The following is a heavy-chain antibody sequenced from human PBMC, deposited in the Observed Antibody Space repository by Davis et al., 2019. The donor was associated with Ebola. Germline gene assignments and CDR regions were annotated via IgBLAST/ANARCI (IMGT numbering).Heavy chain of an antibody. CDR3: ARVGYYYDSSGYLGAFDI. CDR1: GFTFSSYA. Sequence: GESLKISCAASGFTFSSYATHWVRQAPGKGLEWVAVISYDGSNKYYADSVKGRFTISRDNSKNTLYLQMNSLRAEDTAVYYCARVGYYYDSSGYLGAFDIWGPGTLVTVSS. J-gene: IGHJ3*02. D-gene: IGHD3-22*01. V-gene: IGHV3-30*04. CDR2: ISYDGSNK.